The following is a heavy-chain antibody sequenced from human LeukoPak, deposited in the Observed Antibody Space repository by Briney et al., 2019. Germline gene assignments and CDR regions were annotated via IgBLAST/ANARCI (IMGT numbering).Heavy chain of an antibody. Sequence: ASVKLSFKASGYTFTNYGINWVRHAPGQGLEWIGWISGYNGDINYAQRLQGRVTITTDTSTSTAYMELRSLSSDDTAVYYCARVLSREGYFDYWGQGTLVTVSS. J-gene: IGHJ4*02. CDR2: ISGYNGDI. CDR3: ARVLSREGYFDY. CDR1: GYTFTNYG. D-gene: IGHD5-24*01. V-gene: IGHV1-18*01.